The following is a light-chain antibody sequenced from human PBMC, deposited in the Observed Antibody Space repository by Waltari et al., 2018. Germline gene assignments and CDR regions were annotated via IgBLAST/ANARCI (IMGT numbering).Light chain of an antibody. CDR2: DAS. V-gene: IGKV3-20*01. J-gene: IGKJ1*01. Sequence: EIVLTQSPGTLSLSPGERATLSCRASQSVSRTLAWYQQKPGQAPRLLSYDASSRATGIPDRFSGSGSGTDFSLTISRLEPEDFAVYYCQKYGTLPATFGQGTKVEIK. CDR3: QKYGTLPAT. CDR1: QSVSRT.